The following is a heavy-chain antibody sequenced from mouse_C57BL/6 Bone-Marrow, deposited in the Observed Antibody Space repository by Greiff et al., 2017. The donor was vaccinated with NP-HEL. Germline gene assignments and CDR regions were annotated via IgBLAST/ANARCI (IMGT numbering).Heavy chain of an antibody. CDR3: ARLRGYYVAY. J-gene: IGHJ3*01. D-gene: IGHD1-1*02. V-gene: IGHV1-26*01. CDR1: GYTFTDYY. Sequence: DVQLQQSGPELVKPGASVKISCKASGYTFTDYYMNWVKQSHGKSLEWIGDINPNNGGTSYNQKFKGKATLTVDKSSSTAYMELRSLTSEDSAVYYCARLRGYYVAYWGQGTLVTVSA. CDR2: INPNNGGT.